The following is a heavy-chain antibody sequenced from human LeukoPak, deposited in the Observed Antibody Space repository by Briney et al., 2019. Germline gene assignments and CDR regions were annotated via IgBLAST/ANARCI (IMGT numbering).Heavy chain of an antibody. CDR1: GFTFSSYA. CDR3: ARPLRESGYFYFDY. D-gene: IGHD3-3*01. CDR2: ISGSGGAT. J-gene: IGHJ4*02. V-gene: IGHV3-23*01. Sequence: PGGSLRLSCAASGFTFSSYAMTWVRQAPGKGLEWVSGISGSGGATYSADSVKGRFTISRDNAKNSLYPQMNSLRAEDTAVYYCARPLRESGYFYFDYWGQGTLVTVSS.